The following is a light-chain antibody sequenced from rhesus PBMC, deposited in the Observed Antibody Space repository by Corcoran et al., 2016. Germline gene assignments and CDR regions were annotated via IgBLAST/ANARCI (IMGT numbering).Light chain of an antibody. CDR1: PSISSW. J-gene: IGKJ2*01. Sequence: DIQMTQSPSSLSASVGDTVTITCRASPSISSWLAWYQQKPGKAPKFLIYKASTLQSGVPSRYSGSGYGTDFTLTISSLQSEDFATYYCQQYSSSPYSFGQGTKVEIK. CDR2: KAS. V-gene: IGKV1-22*01. CDR3: QQYSSSPYS.